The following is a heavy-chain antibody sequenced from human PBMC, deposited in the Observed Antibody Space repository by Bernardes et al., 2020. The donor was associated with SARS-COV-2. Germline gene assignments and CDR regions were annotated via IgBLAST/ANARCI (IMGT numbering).Heavy chain of an antibody. J-gene: IGHJ4*02. V-gene: IGHV3-15*01. Sequence: GGSLRLSFAASGFTFDNAWMNWLRQAPGKGLEWVGRIKSKTDGGTADFAAPVRGRFSISRDDSKNTLYLQMDSLKTEDTAIYYCNTGGGTRDFIEVPAWGQGTLVTVSS. CDR2: IKSKTDGGTA. D-gene: IGHD2-2*01. CDR1: GFTFDNAW. CDR3: NTGGGTRDFIEVPA.